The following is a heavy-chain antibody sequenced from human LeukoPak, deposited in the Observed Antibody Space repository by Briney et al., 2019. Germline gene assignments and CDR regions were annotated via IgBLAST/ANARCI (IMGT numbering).Heavy chain of an antibody. Sequence: SETLSLTCTVSGGSISSYYWSWIRQPAGKGLEWIGRIYTSGSTNYNPSLTSRVTMSVDTSKNQFSLKLSSVTAADTAVYYCARDSRHYDSSGYYYYYGMDVWGQGTTVTVSS. V-gene: IGHV4-4*07. CDR2: IYTSGST. CDR1: GGSISSYY. CDR3: ARDSRHYDSSGYYYYYGMDV. J-gene: IGHJ6*02. D-gene: IGHD3-22*01.